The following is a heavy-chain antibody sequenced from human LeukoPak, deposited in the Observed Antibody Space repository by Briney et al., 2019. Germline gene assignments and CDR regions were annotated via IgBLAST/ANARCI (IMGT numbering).Heavy chain of an antibody. D-gene: IGHD3-16*01. CDR3: VREFSGGYFDY. V-gene: IGHV1-46*01. J-gene: IGHJ4*02. CDR2: IFPSVGNT. CDR1: GYTFTRYY. Sequence: ASVSVSCKASGYTFTRYYLHWVRQAPGQGLEWMGIIFPSVGNTNYAQKFQGGVTMTRDMSTSTVYMELSSLTSEDTAVYYCVREFSGGYFDYWGQGTLVTVSS.